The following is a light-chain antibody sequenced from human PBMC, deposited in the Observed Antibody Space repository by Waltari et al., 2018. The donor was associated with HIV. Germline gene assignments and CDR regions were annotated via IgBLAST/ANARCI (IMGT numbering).Light chain of an antibody. CDR1: RSTVGTHAL. V-gene: IGLV2-23*02. CDR2: EVT. CDR3: CACPRSGIRYV. J-gene: IGLJ1*01. Sequence: QSALTQPASVSGSPGQSLTIPSTEPRSTVGTHALGPWYQQPPAEAPQLIIDEVTKRPAGVSNRVSGSKSGNTASLTISGLQAEDEADYYCCACPRSGIRYVFGTGTKVTVL.